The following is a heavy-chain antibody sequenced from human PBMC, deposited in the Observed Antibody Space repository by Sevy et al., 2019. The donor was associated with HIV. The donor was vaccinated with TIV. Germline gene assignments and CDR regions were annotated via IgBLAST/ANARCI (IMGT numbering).Heavy chain of an antibody. V-gene: IGHV3-15*01. CDR1: GFTFSNAW. D-gene: IGHD3-22*01. Sequence: GGSLRLSCAASGFTFSNAWMSWVRQAPGKGLEWVGRIKSKTDGGTTDYVAPVKGRFTISRDDSKNTLYLQMNSLKTEDTAVYYCTTEGGEMIVVEKNYYYYYGMDVWGQGTTVTVSS. CDR2: IKSKTDGGTT. CDR3: TTEGGEMIVVEKNYYYYYGMDV. J-gene: IGHJ6*02.